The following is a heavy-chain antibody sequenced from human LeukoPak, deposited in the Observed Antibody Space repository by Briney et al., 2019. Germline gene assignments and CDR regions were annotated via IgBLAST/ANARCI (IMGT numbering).Heavy chain of an antibody. Sequence: PGGSLRLSCAASGFTFSSYEMNWVRQAPGKGLEWVSYISSSGSTIYYADSVKGRFTISRDNAKNSLYLQMNSLRADDTAVYYCAREDHDILTGYYHFDYWGQGTLVTVSS. CDR3: AREDHDILTGYYHFDY. CDR2: ISSSGSTI. CDR1: GFTFSSYE. J-gene: IGHJ4*02. D-gene: IGHD3-9*01. V-gene: IGHV3-48*03.